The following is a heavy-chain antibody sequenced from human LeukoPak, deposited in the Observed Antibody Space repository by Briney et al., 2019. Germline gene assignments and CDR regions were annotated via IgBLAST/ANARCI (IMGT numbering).Heavy chain of an antibody. Sequence: GGSLRLSCAASGFTPSNYDMNCVRQAPGKGLEWVSSISTSSRYIYYKDSVRGRFTISRDDAKNSLYLEMNSLRAEDTAAYYCARADCSSSSCYLRRSWFDPWGQGTLVTVSS. CDR2: ISTSSRYI. D-gene: IGHD2-2*01. V-gene: IGHV3-21*01. CDR3: ARADCSSSSCYLRRSWFDP. J-gene: IGHJ5*02. CDR1: GFTPSNYD.